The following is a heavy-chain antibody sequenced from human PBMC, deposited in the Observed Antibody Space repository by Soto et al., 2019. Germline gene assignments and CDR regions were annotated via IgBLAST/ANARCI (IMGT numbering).Heavy chain of an antibody. J-gene: IGHJ6*02. D-gene: IGHD3-3*01. CDR2: ISSSGSTI. V-gene: IGHV3-48*03. Sequence: QTGGSLRLSCAASGFTFSSYEMNWVRQAPGKGLEWVSYISSSGSTIYYADSVKGRFTISRDNDKNSLYLQMNSLRAEDTAVYYCARDRWYYDFWSGSQPDYYYYYGMDVWGQGTTVTVSS. CDR3: ARDRWYYDFWSGSQPDYYYYYGMDV. CDR1: GFTFSSYE.